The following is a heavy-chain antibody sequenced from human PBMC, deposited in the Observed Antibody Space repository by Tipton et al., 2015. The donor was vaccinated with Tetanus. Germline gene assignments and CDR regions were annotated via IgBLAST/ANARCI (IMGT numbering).Heavy chain of an antibody. D-gene: IGHD1/OR15-1a*01. CDR1: GGTLRGHS. CDR2: LIPMFGTP. CDR3: EQNKRSAYYYYYGWDV. Sequence: QVQLVQSGAEVKKPGSSVNVSCKASGGTLRGHSITWVRQAPGQGLEWMGGLIPMFGTPKNAQKFQDRVTMSADRTTSTFYLELGRLTSEDTASYYCEQNKRSAYYYYYGWDVWGPGPPVTVSS. J-gene: IGHJ6*02. V-gene: IGHV1-69*06.